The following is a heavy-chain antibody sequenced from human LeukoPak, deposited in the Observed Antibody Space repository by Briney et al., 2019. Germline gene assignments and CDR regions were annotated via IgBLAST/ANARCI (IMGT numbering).Heavy chain of an antibody. D-gene: IGHD6-19*01. V-gene: IGHV3-23*01. CDR3: AKDLSFTSGWYGFDP. CDR1: GFTFSSYA. Sequence: PGGSLRLSCAASGFTFSSYAMSWVRQAPGKGLEWVSAISGSGGSTYYADSAKGRFTISRDNSKNTLYLQMNSLRAEGTAVYYCAKDLSFTSGWYGFDPWGQGTLVTVSS. J-gene: IGHJ5*02. CDR2: ISGSGGST.